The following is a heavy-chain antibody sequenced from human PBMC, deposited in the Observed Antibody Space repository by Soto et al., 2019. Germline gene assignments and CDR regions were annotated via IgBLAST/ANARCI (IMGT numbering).Heavy chain of an antibody. CDR1: GFTFSSYA. D-gene: IGHD3-22*01. J-gene: IGHJ4*02. Sequence: GGSLRLSCAASGFTFSSYAMSWVRQAPGKGLEWVSAISGSGGSTYYAESEKGRFTISRDNSKNTLYLQKDSLGAEYMAIYYCAKVVGDGNDYYDFWGQGTLVTVSS. V-gene: IGHV3-23*01. CDR3: AKVVGDGNDYYDF. CDR2: ISGSGGST.